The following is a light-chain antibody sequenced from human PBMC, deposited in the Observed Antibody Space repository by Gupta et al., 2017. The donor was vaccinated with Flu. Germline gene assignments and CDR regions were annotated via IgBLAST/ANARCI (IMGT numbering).Light chain of an antibody. Sequence: PSTLSASVGGRVTITCRASQSISSWMAWYQRKPGKAPKLLIYMASSLNSGVPSRFSGSGSGTEFTLTISSLQPDDFAAYYCHQYSTYPLTFGQGTRLEMK. CDR1: QSISSW. V-gene: IGKV1-5*03. CDR3: HQYSTYPLT. J-gene: IGKJ5*01. CDR2: MAS.